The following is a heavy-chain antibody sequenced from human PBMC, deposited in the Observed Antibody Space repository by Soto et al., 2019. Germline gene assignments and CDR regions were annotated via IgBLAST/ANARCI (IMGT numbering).Heavy chain of an antibody. V-gene: IGHV1-2*04. CDR1: GYTFTGYY. J-gene: IGHJ6*02. CDR2: INPNGGGT. CDR3: ARTVRGAVYGMDV. Sequence: ASVKVSCKASGYTFTGYYMHWVRQAPGQGLEWMGWINPNGGGTNYAQKFQGWVTMTRDTSISTAYMELSRLRSDDTAVYYCARTVRGAVYGMDVWGQGTTVTVSS. D-gene: IGHD3-10*01.